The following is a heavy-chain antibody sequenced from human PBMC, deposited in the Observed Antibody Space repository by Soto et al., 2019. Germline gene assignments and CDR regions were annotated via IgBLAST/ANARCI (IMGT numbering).Heavy chain of an antibody. CDR3: ARDYSSSSDRDAFDI. Sequence: SETLSLTCTVSGGSVSSGSYYWSWIRQPPGKGLEWIGYIYYSGSTYYNPSLKSRVTISVDTSKNQFSLKLSSVTAADTAVYYCARDYSSSSDRDAFDIWGQGTMVTVSS. V-gene: IGHV4-61*01. D-gene: IGHD6-6*01. CDR2: IYYSGST. J-gene: IGHJ3*02. CDR1: GGSVSSGSYY.